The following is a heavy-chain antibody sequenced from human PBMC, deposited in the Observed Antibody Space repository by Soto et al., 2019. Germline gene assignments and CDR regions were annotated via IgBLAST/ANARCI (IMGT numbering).Heavy chain of an antibody. V-gene: IGHV3-23*01. CDR2: ISGSGGST. Sequence: GGSLRLSCAASGFTFSSYAMSWVRQAPGKGLEWVSAISGSGGSTYYADSVKGRFTISRDNSKNTPYLQMNSLRAEDTAVYYCANSGGDDFIAARPRDAFDIWGQGTMVTVSS. J-gene: IGHJ3*02. D-gene: IGHD6-6*01. CDR3: ANSGGDDFIAARPRDAFDI. CDR1: GFTFSSYA.